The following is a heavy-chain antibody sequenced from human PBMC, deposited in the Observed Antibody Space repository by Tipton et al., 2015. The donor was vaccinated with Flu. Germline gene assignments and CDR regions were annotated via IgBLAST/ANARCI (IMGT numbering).Heavy chain of an antibody. Sequence: TLSLTCNVSGGSISSSSDYWGWIRQPPGKGLEWIGTIYSSGSTYFNPSLRSRVTISVDTSKNQFSLRLSSVTAADTAVYYCARDYGDLNWFDPWGQGTLVTVSS. CDR3: ARDYGDLNWFDP. V-gene: IGHV4-39*02. D-gene: IGHD4-17*01. CDR2: IYSSGST. CDR1: GGSISSSSDY. J-gene: IGHJ5*02.